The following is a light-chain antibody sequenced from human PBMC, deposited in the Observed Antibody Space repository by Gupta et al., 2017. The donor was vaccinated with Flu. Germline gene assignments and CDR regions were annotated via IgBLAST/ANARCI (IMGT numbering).Light chain of an antibody. CDR1: SRDGGGDNY. CDR3: SSYTSSSTLYV. CDR2: AIT. J-gene: IGLJ1*01. V-gene: IGLV2-14*01. Sequence: QSALTQPASVSGSLGKSRTIDCTGTSRDGGGDNYVSWYQQHPGKAPNLMIYAITDRPSGVPNRFSGSKSGNTASLTISGLQAEDEADYYCSSYTSSSTLYVFGTGTKVTVL.